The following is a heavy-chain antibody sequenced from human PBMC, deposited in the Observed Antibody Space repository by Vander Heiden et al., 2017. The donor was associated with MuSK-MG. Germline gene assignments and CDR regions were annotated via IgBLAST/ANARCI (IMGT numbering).Heavy chain of an antibody. CDR3: AKEWRHDSGSYCDY. D-gene: IGHD3-10*01. Sequence: EVQLLESGGGLVQPGGSLRLSCAASGFTFGSYAMSWVRQGPGKGLEWVSAISGSGGSTYYADSVKGRFTISRDNSKNTLYLQMNSLRAEDTAVYYCAKEWRHDSGSYCDYWGQGTLVTVSS. CDR1: GFTFGSYA. V-gene: IGHV3-23*01. CDR2: ISGSGGST. J-gene: IGHJ4*02.